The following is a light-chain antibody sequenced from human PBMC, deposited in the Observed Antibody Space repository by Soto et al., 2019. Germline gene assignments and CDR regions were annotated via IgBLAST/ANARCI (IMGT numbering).Light chain of an antibody. V-gene: IGKV1-39*01. CDR2: DAF. J-gene: IGKJ2*01. CDR1: QSISSY. CDR3: QQSLSIPYT. Sequence: DIQMTQSPSSLSASVGDRVTITCRASQSISSYLHWYQQKPGKAPKLLIYDAFSLQSGVPSRFSGSSSGTDFTLTITSLQPEDCATFYCQQSLSIPYTFGQGTKLEIK.